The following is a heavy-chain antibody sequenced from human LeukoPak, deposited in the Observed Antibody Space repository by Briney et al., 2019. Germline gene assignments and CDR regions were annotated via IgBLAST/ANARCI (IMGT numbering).Heavy chain of an antibody. D-gene: IGHD3-3*02. CDR1: GFTFSSYS. CDR2: ISSSSSYI. Sequence: GGSLRLSCAASGFTFSSYSMNWVRQVPGKGLEWVSSISSSSSYIYYADSVKGRFTISRDNAKNSLYLQMNSLRAEDTAVYYCARDGHFETGFDYWGQGTLVTVSS. V-gene: IGHV3-21*01. CDR3: ARDGHFETGFDY. J-gene: IGHJ4*02.